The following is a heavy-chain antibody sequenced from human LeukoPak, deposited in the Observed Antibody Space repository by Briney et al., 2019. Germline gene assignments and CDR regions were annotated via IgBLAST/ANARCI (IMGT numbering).Heavy chain of an antibody. CDR3: AKVDDFWSGSDY. CDR2: ISGSGGST. V-gene: IGHV3-23*01. Sequence: PGGSLRLSCAASGFTFSSYAMSWVRQAPGKGLEWVSAISGSGGSTYYADSVKGRFTISRDNSKNTLYLQMNSLRAEDTAVCYCAKVDDFWSGSDYWGQGTLVTVSS. D-gene: IGHD3-3*01. J-gene: IGHJ4*02. CDR1: GFTFSSYA.